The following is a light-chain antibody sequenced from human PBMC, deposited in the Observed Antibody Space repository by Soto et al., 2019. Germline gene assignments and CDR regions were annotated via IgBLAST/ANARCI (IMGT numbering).Light chain of an antibody. V-gene: IGKV1-39*01. Sequence: DIQMTQSPSSLSASVGDRVTITCRASQSISSYLNWYQQKPGKAPKLLIYAASILQSGVPSRFSGSGSGTDFTLTISSLQPEDFSTYYCQQSYSTPFTFGGVTKVEIK. CDR3: QQSYSTPFT. CDR1: QSISSY. CDR2: AAS. J-gene: IGKJ4*01.